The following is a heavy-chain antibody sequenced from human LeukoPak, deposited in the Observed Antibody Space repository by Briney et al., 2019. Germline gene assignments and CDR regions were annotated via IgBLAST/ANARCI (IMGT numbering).Heavy chain of an antibody. CDR2: IYSSGST. J-gene: IGHJ3*01. D-gene: IGHD3-10*01. V-gene: IGHV3-66*01. CDR1: GFTFSSYS. Sequence: PGGSLRLSCAASGFTFSSYSMNWVRHAPGKGLEWISVIYSSGSTYYADSVKDRFTISRDNSKNTLYLQMNSLRAEDTAVYYCARAREGGRHYYNAFDFWGQGTVVTVSP. CDR3: ARAREGGRHYYNAFDF.